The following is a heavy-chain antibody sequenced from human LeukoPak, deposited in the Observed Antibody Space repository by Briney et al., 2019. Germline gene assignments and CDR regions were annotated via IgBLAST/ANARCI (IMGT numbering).Heavy chain of an antibody. D-gene: IGHD1-26*01. CDR3: ARDRRGRESFDP. V-gene: IGHV6-1*01. CDR1: GDSVSRNSAA. CDR2: TYYRSKWYN. Sequence: SQTLSLTCAISGDSVSRNSAAWNWIRQSPSRGLEWLGRTYYRSKWYNDYAVSVKSQITIKPETSKNQFSLQLNSVPPEDTAVYYCARDRRGRESFDPWGQGTLVTVSS. J-gene: IGHJ5*02.